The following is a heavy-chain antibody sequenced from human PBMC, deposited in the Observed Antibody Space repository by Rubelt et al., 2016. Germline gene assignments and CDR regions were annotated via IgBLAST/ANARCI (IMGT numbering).Heavy chain of an antibody. V-gene: IGHV1-69*01. CDR1: GGTFSSYA. D-gene: IGHD6-6*01. J-gene: IGHJ4*02. Sequence: QVQLVQSGAEVKKPGSSVKVSCKASGGTFSSYAISWVRQAPGQGLEWMGGIIPIFGTANYAQKFQGRVTITGDESTSTAYMERSSLRSEDTAVYYCATTIAIRPYYFDYWGQGTLVTVSS. CDR2: IIPIFGTA. CDR3: ATTIAIRPYYFDY.